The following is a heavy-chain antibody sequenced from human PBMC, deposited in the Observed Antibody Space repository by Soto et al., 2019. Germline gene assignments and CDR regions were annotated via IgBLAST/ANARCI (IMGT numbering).Heavy chain of an antibody. J-gene: IGHJ6*03. Sequence: AGGSLRLSCAASGFTFSSYDMHWVRQATGKGLEWVSAIGTAGDTYYPGSVKGRFTISRENAKNSLYLQMNSLRAGDTAVYYCARAGGDDILTGYYPRYMDVWGKGTTVTVSS. V-gene: IGHV3-13*01. D-gene: IGHD3-9*01. CDR3: ARAGGDDILTGYYPRYMDV. CDR2: IGTAGDT. CDR1: GFTFSSYD.